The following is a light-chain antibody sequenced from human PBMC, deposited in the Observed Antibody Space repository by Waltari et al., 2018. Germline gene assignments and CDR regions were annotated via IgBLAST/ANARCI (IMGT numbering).Light chain of an antibody. Sequence: QSALTQPPSASGSPGQSVTISCTGTSSDVGRYAYASRYQPHPGKAPQLMIYEVTTRPSGVPDRFSGSKSGNTASLTVSGLQAEDEADYYCSSFGAPLVFGGGTKLTVL. CDR2: EVT. CDR3: SSFGAPLV. CDR1: SSDVGRYAY. V-gene: IGLV2-8*01. J-gene: IGLJ3*02.